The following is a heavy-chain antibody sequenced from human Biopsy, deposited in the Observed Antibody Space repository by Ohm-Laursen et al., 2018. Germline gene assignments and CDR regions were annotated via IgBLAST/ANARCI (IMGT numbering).Heavy chain of an antibody. CDR2: INPNSGGT. J-gene: IGHJ2*01. Sequence: ASVKVSCKASGYTFTDSYMHWVRQAPGQGLEWMGWINPNSGGTNYAQKFQGRIAMTRDTSMSTAYMELNRLRSDDTAVYYCARGGLNYWYFDLWGRGTLVTVSS. CDR1: GYTFTDSY. V-gene: IGHV1-2*02. CDR3: ARGGLNYWYFDL. D-gene: IGHD1-26*01.